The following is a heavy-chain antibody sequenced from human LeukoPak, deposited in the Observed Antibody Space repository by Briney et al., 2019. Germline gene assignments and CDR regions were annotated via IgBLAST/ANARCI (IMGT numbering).Heavy chain of an antibody. CDR2: IYTGGTT. D-gene: IGHD6-6*01. V-gene: IGHV3-66*01. CDR1: GFSVTSNH. J-gene: IGHJ4*02. CDR3: ARDSSSYYFDY. Sequence: AGSLRLSCAASGFSVTSNHMNWVRQAPGKGLEWVSIIYTGGTTHYADSLSDRFTISRDDSINTLYLQMNSLRAEDTAVYYCARDSSSYYFDYWGQGTLVTVSS.